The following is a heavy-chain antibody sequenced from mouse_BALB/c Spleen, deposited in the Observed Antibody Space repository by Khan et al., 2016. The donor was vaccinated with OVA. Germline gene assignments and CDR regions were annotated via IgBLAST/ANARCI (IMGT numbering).Heavy chain of an antibody. CDR1: GISITSGNYR. Sequence: EVQLQESGPGLVKPSQTVSLTCTVTGISITSGNYRWSWIRQFPGNKLEWIGNIYYSGTFTYNPSLTSRTTITRDTSKNHFFLEMNFLTAEDTATYDWARDYGSLDCYFDVWGAGTTVTVAS. CDR2: IYYSGTF. CDR3: ARDYGSLDCYFDV. J-gene: IGHJ1*01. D-gene: IGHD1-1*01. V-gene: IGHV3-5*02.